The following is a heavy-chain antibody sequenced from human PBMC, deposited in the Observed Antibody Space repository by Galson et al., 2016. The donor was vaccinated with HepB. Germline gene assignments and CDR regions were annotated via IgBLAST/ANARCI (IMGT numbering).Heavy chain of an antibody. CDR2: ISFDGNNK. J-gene: IGHJ4*02. Sequence: SLRLSCAASGLSFSYCGMHWVRQAPGKGLEWVAVISFDGNNKYYVDSVKGRFTISRDDSKNTLYLQMNSLRAEDTAVSYCAKDKGTKYFDYWGRGTLVTVSS. CDR1: GLSFSYCG. D-gene: IGHD3-10*01. CDR3: AKDKGTKYFDY. V-gene: IGHV3-30*18.